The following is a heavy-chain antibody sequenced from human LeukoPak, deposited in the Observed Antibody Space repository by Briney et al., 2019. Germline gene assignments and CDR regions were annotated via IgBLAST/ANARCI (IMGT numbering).Heavy chain of an antibody. J-gene: IGHJ4*02. Sequence: PSETLSLTCTVSGGSMISYYWSWIRQPPGKGLEWIGNIYSSGTTNYSPSLKSRVTISVDTSKNQFSLKVSSVTAADTAVYYCARDSPSLYSSSWEGFDYWGQGTLVTVSS. CDR1: GGSMISYY. CDR3: ARDSPSLYSSSWEGFDY. D-gene: IGHD6-13*01. V-gene: IGHV4-59*01. CDR2: IYSSGTT.